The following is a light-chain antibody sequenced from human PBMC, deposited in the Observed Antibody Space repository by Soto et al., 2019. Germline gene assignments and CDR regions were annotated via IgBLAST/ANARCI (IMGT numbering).Light chain of an antibody. V-gene: IGKV3-20*01. CDR3: QQYGSPPYT. J-gene: IGKJ2*01. CDR1: PSVRNSY. Sequence: EIGLTQSPGTLSLSPGERATLSCSASPSVRNSYLAWYEQKPGQAPRLLIYGASSRATGIPERFSGSGSRTDFTIPITRLEPEDFAVYYCQQYGSPPYTFGRGTKLEIK. CDR2: GAS.